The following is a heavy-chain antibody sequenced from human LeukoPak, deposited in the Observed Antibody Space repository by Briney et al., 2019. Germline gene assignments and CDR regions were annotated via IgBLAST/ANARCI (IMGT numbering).Heavy chain of an antibody. CDR1: GYTFTSYY. D-gene: IGHD3-3*01. CDR3: ARDGVTIFGVAPIRGGLDY. J-gene: IGHJ4*02. V-gene: IGHV1-46*01. CDR2: INPSGGST. Sequence: ASVKVSCKASGYTFTSYYMHWVRQAPGQGLEWMGIINPSGGSTSYAQKFQGRVTMTRDTSTSTVYMELSSLRSEDTAVYYCARDGVTIFGVAPIRGGLDYWGQGTLVTVSS.